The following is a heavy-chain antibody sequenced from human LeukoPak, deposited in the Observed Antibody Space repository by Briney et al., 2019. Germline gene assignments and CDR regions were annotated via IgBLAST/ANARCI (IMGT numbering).Heavy chain of an antibody. V-gene: IGHV3-23*01. CDR2: ISDSGGRT. D-gene: IGHD3-22*01. CDR3: ARRGVVIRVILVGFHKEAYYFDS. J-gene: IGHJ4*02. Sequence: GGSLRLSRAVSGITLSDYGMSWVRQAPGKGLEWVAGISDSGGRTNYADSVKGRFTISRDNPKNTLYLQMSSLRVEDTAVYFCARRGVVIRVILVGFHKEAYYFDSWGQGALVTVSS. CDR1: GITLSDYG.